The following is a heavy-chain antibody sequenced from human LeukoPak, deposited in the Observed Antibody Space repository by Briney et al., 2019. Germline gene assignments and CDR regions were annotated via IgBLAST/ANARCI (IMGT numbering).Heavy chain of an antibody. CDR3: ARSSAYYNEADI. J-gene: IGHJ3*02. D-gene: IGHD3-9*01. Sequence: ASLKVSCKPSGYTFTRYYIHWVRQAHGQGLEWLGIINPSGGSTTYAQKFQGRVTMTTDTSTSTVYMEVTSLRSDDTAVYYCARSSAYYNEADIWGQGTMVTVSS. CDR1: GYTFTRYY. V-gene: IGHV1-46*01. CDR2: INPSGGST.